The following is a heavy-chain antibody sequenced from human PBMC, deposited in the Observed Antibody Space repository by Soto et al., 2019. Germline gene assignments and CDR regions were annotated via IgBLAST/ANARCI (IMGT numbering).Heavy chain of an antibody. CDR3: ARYGGTPNWYFDL. CDR2: VSHSGTT. Sequence: QVQLQQWGAGLLKPSETLSLTCAVYGGSFSGYYWTWVRQSPGKGLEWIGEVSHSGTTNYNPSLNSRATVSLDTSKNQVSLSLTSVTAADTAVYYCARYGGTPNWYFDLWGRGTLVTVSS. CDR1: GGSFSGYY. D-gene: IGHD2-15*01. J-gene: IGHJ2*01. V-gene: IGHV4-34*01.